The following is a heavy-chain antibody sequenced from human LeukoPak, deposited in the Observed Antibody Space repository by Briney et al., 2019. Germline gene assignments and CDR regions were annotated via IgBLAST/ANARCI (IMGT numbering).Heavy chain of an antibody. D-gene: IGHD5-12*01. CDR2: ISGSGGDT. CDR3: AKNGGYAYYFDY. V-gene: IGHV3-23*01. J-gene: IGHJ4*02. Sequence: GGSLRLSCAASGFTFSSYAMSWVRQAPGKGLEWVSAISGSGGDTYYADSVKGRFTISRDNSKNTLYLQMNSLRAEDTAVYYCAKNGGYAYYFDYWGQGTLVTVSS. CDR1: GFTFSSYA.